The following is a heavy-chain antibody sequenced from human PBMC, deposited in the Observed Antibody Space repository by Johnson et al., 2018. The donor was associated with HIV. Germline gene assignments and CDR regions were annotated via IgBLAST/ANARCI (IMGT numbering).Heavy chain of an antibody. CDR3: VREEGNDILTRGDAFDI. CDR2: IRYDGSNK. J-gene: IGHJ3*02. V-gene: IGHV3-30*02. D-gene: IGHD3-9*01. CDR1: GFTFSSYG. Sequence: VQLVESGGGVVQPGGSLRLSCAASGFTFSSYGMHWVRQAPGKGLEWVAFIRYDGSNKYYADSGKGRFTISRDNAKNSLYLQMNSMRAEDTAVYYCVREEGNDILTRGDAFDIWGQGTMVTVSS.